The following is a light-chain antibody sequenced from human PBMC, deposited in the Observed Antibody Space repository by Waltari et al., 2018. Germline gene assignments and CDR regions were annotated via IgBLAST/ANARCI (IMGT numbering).Light chain of an antibody. V-gene: IGKV1-6*01. Sequence: AIQVTQSPSTLSASVGDRVTLTCRTTRDIGNDLGWYQQKPGKAPKVLILAASRLQRGVPSRFRGSGFGSEFTLSINGLQPEDFATYFCLEGAGKPLTFGPGTKVDL. CDR1: RDIGND. CDR3: LEGAGKPLT. J-gene: IGKJ3*01. CDR2: AAS.